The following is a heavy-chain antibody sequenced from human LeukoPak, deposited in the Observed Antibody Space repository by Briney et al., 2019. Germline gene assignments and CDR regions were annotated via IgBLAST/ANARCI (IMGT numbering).Heavy chain of an antibody. J-gene: IGHJ4*02. CDR3: ARDEGWLQLDY. V-gene: IGHV4-4*07. CDR1: GGSISSYY. D-gene: IGHD5-24*01. CDR2: IYTSGST. Sequence: SETLSLTCTVSGGSISSYYWSWIRQPPGKGLEWIGRIYTSGSTSYNPSLKSRVSMSVDTSKNQFSLKLSSVTAADTAVYYCARDEGWLQLDYWGQGTLVTVSS.